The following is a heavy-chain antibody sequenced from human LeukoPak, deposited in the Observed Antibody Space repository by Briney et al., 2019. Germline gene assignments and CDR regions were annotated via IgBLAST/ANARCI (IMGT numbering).Heavy chain of an antibody. Sequence: ASVKVSCKASGGTFSSYATSWVRQAPGQGLEWMGGIIPIFGTANYAQKFQGRVTITADESTSTAYMELSSLRSEDTAVYYCARTMVRGVMSLYYYYGMDVWGQGTTVTVSS. V-gene: IGHV1-69*13. D-gene: IGHD3-10*01. CDR1: GGTFSSYA. CDR2: IIPIFGTA. J-gene: IGHJ6*02. CDR3: ARTMVRGVMSLYYYYGMDV.